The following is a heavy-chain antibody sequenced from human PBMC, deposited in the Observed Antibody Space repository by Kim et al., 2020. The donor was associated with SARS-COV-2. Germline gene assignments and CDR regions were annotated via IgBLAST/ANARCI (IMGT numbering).Heavy chain of an antibody. J-gene: IGHJ4*01. CDR3: AKAAYSSGHQFPFDY. CDR1: GFTFDDYA. Sequence: GGSLRLSCAASGFTFDDYAMHWVRQAPGKGLEWVSGISWNSDSIGYADSVKGRFTISRDNAKNSLYLQMNSLRAEDTALYYCAKAAYSSGHQFPFDYWG. D-gene: IGHD6-19*01. CDR2: ISWNSDSI. V-gene: IGHV3-9*01.